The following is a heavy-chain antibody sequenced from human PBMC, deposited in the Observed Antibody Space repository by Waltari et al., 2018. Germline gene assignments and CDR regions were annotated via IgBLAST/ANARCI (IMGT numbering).Heavy chain of an antibody. CDR1: GYAISCGSY. CDR2: IHHSGNT. V-gene: IGHV4-38-2*02. CDR3: VGDYEGVINYLDF. J-gene: IGHJ4*02. D-gene: IGHD3-22*01. Sequence: QVQLQESGPGLVKPSETLSLTCAVSGYAISCGSYWGWVRQPPGKGLEWIGSIHHSGNTYYNPSLKSRVTISVDTSKNQFSLKLSSVTAADTAMYFCVGDYEGVINYLDFWGQGTLVSVSS.